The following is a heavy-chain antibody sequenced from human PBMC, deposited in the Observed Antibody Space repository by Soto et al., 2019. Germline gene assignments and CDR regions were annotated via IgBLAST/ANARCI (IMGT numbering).Heavy chain of an antibody. D-gene: IGHD3-3*01. CDR2: IYPGDSDT. Sequence: GESLKISCKGSGYSFTSYWIGWVRQMTGKGLEWMGIIYPGDSDTRYSPSFQGQVTISADKSISTAYLQWSSLKASDTAMYYCARLGYYDFWSGYHYYYYYGMDGWGQGTTVTVSS. V-gene: IGHV5-51*01. J-gene: IGHJ6*02. CDR3: ARLGYYDFWSGYHYYYYYGMDG. CDR1: GYSFTSYW.